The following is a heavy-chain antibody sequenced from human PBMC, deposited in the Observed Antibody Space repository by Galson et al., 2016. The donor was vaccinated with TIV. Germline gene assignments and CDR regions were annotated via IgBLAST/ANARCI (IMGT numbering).Heavy chain of an antibody. CDR2: IIPIFDTT. Sequence: SVKVSCKASGGTFSTYAISWVGQAPGQGLEWMGGIIPIFDTTNYAEKFQGRVTITADESTSTAYMELSSPRSEDTAIYYCALTYCGGDCYPPGGMDVWGQGTTVTVSS. CDR1: GGTFSTYA. CDR3: ALTYCGGDCYPPGGMDV. J-gene: IGHJ6*02. D-gene: IGHD2-21*02. V-gene: IGHV1-69*13.